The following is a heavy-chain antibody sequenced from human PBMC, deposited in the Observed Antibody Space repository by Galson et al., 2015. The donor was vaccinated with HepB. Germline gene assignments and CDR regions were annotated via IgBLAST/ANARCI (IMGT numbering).Heavy chain of an antibody. D-gene: IGHD2-15*01. CDR1: GFTISSYA. CDR2: ISSNGGST. V-gene: IGHV3-64*01. Sequence: SLRLSCAASGFTISSYAMHWVRQAPGKGLEYVSAISSNGGSTYYANSVKGRFTISRDNSKNTLYLQMNSLRAEDTAVYYCAKDRVVVVVANFDPWGQGTLVTVSS. CDR3: AKDRVVVVVANFDP. J-gene: IGHJ5*02.